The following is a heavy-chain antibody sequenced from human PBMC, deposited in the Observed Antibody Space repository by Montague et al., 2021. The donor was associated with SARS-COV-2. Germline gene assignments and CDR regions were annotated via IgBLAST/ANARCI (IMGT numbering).Heavy chain of an antibody. CDR3: ARGGGGVVFDKFMYWYFDV. V-gene: IGHV4-59*13. Sequence: SETLSLTCSVSGGSINNYYWGWVRQSPGKGLEWIGYIYYSGSVTTIYTPSLKSRVSISVDTSGNQFSLKLNSVTAADTAVCYCARGGGGVVFDKFMYWYFDVWSRGTLVTVSS. J-gene: IGHJ2*01. CDR2: IYYSGSVTT. CDR1: GGSINNYY. D-gene: IGHD2-21*01.